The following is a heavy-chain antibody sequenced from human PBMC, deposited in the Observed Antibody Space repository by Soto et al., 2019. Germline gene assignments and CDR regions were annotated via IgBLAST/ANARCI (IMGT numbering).Heavy chain of an antibody. CDR2: SRNKANSYST. V-gene: IGHV3-72*01. CDR1: GFTFSDHY. D-gene: IGHD1-26*01. Sequence: EVQLVESGGGLVQPGGSLRLSCAASGFTFSDHYMDWVRQAPGKGLEWVGRSRNKANSYSTEYAASVKGRFSISRDESKNSLDLQINSMKTEDTAVYYCARFSGSYTRGLDYWGQGTLVTVSS. CDR3: ARFSGSYTRGLDY. J-gene: IGHJ4*02.